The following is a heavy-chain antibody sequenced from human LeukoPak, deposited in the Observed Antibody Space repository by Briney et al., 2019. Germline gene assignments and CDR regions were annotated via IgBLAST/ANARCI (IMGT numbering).Heavy chain of an antibody. V-gene: IGHV4-39*07. CDR1: GGSISSSSYY. J-gene: IGHJ3*01. CDR3: ARDLGYSEN. D-gene: IGHD5-12*01. Sequence: SETLSLTCTVSGGSISSSSYYWGWIRQPPGKGLEWIGSIYYSGSTYYNPSLKSRVTISVDTSKNQFSLKLSSVTAADTAVYYCARDLGYSENWGQGTMVTVSS. CDR2: IYYSGST.